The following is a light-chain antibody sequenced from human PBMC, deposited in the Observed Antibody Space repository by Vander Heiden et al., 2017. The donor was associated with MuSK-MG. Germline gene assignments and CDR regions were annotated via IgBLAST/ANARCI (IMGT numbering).Light chain of an antibody. CDR1: QHLSNY. CDR2: DAS. CDR3: QQHDNSPPLT. Sequence: DIQMTQSLSSLSASVGARVTITCQASQHLSNYLNCYQQKPGKAPKLLIYDASNWETGGPSRLSGGGDGRDVTFTISSRQPEDIAAYYCQQHDNSPPLTFGGGTKVEIK. J-gene: IGKJ4*01. V-gene: IGKV1-33*01.